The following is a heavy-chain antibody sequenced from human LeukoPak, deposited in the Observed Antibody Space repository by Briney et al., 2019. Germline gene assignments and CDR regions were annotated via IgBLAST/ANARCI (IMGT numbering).Heavy chain of an antibody. CDR1: GFTFSSYS. J-gene: IGHJ1*01. CDR2: ISSSSSYI. D-gene: IGHD4-17*01. Sequence: GGSLRLSCAASGFTFSSYSMNWVRQAPGKGLEWVSSISSSSSYIYYADSVKGRFTISRDNAKNSLYLQMNSLRAEDTAMYYCARDGTEATVTTFEYFQHWGQGTLVTVSS. CDR3: ARDGTEATVTTFEYFQH. V-gene: IGHV3-21*01.